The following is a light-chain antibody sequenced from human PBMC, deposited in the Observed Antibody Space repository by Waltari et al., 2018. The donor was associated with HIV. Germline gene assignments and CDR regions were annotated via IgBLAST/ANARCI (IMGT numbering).Light chain of an antibody. V-gene: IGKV1-33*01. CDR1: PDIINY. CDR2: DAS. CDR3: QQYDNLPYT. J-gene: IGKJ2*01. Sequence: DIHMTQSPSSLSASVGYIVTITCPASPDIINYLNGYQHKPGKAPKLLIYDASNLETGVPSRFSGSGSGTDFTFTISSLQPEDIATYYCQQYDNLPYTFGQGTKLEIK.